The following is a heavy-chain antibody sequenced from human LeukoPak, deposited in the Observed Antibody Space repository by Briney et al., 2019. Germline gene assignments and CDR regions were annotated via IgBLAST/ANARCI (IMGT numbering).Heavy chain of an antibody. J-gene: IGHJ4*02. Sequence: GGSLRLSCAASGFTFSSYGMHWVRQAPGKGLEWVAVISYDGSNKYYADSVKGRFTISRDNSKNTLYLQMNSLRAEDTAVYYCAKDRVSSSWYSTLPDYWGQGTLVTVSS. D-gene: IGHD6-13*01. CDR2: ISYDGSNK. CDR1: GFTFSSYG. V-gene: IGHV3-30*18. CDR3: AKDRVSSSWYSTLPDY.